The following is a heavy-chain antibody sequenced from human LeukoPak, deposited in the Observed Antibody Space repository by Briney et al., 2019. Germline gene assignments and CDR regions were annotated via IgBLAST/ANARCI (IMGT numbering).Heavy chain of an antibody. CDR2: IYPSGST. V-gene: IGHV4-4*09. D-gene: IGHD1-26*01. CDR1: GGSFNTYY. J-gene: IGHJ4*02. CDR3: ARHGGGSYAIDY. Sequence: SETLSLTCTVSGGSFNTYYWSWIRQPPGKGLEWIGYIYPSGSTNNNPSLKSRVTISADTPKNQVSLKLSSVTAADTALYFCARHGGGSYAIDYWGQGTLVTVSS.